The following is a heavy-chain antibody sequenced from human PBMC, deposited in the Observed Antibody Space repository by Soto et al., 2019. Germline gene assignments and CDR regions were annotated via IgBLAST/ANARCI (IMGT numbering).Heavy chain of an antibody. Sequence: SVKVSCQASGFTFTRSAVQWVRQARGQRLEWIGWIVVGSGDTNSAQKFQERVTITRDMSTSIAYIELSSLRSEDTAVYYCAATIIAAVGTGHYYGMDVWGQGTTVTVSS. D-gene: IGHD6-13*01. V-gene: IGHV1-58*01. CDR1: GFTFTRSA. CDR2: IVVGSGDT. CDR3: AATIIAAVGTGHYYGMDV. J-gene: IGHJ6*02.